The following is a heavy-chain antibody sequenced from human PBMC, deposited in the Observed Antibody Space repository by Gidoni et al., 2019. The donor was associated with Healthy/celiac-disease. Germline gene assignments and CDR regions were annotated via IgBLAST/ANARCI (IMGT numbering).Heavy chain of an antibody. D-gene: IGHD3-3*01. V-gene: IGHV3-23*01. CDR2: ISGSGGST. CDR1: GFTFSSYA. CDR3: AKDPLARFQFDY. J-gene: IGHJ4*02. Sequence: EVQLLESGGGLVQPGGSLRLPCAASGFTFSSYAMSWVRQAPGKGLEWGSAISGSGGSTYYADSVKGRFTISRDNSKNTLYLQMNSLRAEDTAVYYCAKDPLARFQFDYWGQGTLVTVSS.